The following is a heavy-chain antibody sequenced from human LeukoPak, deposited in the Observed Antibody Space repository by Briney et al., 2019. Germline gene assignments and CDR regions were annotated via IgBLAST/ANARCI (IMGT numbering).Heavy chain of an antibody. D-gene: IGHD1-14*01. CDR2: IYHSGST. CDR1: GYSISSGYY. V-gene: IGHV4-38-2*02. J-gene: IGHJ6*03. Sequence: PSETLSLTCTVSGYSISSGYYWAWIRQPRGEGLGWIGTIYHSGSTYYNPSLKSRVTISVDTSKNQFSLKLSSVTAADTAVYYCARVGVKGAITHYYYMDVWGKGTTVIVSS. CDR3: ARVGVKGAITHYYYMDV.